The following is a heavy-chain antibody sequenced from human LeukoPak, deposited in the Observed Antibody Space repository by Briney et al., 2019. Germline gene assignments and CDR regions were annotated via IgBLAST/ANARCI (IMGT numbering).Heavy chain of an antibody. J-gene: IGHJ6*02. CDR1: GYSFTDYY. Sequence: ASVKVSCKASGYSFTDYYVHWVRQAPGQGLEWMGWISAYNGNTNYAQKFQVRVTMTTDTSTSTAYMELRSLRSDDTAVYYCARVQYDYYGSGSYYNPEYYYYGMDVWGQGTTVTVSS. CDR2: ISAYNGNT. V-gene: IGHV1-18*04. CDR3: ARVQYDYYGSGSYYNPEYYYYGMDV. D-gene: IGHD3-10*01.